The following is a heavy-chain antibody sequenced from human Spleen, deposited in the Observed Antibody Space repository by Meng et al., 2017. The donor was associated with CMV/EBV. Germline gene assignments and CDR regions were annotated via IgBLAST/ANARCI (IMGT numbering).Heavy chain of an antibody. CDR1: SFRGYY. CDR3: ARGRSYDFWSGYSRNWFDP. D-gene: IGHD3-3*01. V-gene: IGHV4-34*01. J-gene: IGHJ5*02. CDR2: INHSGST. Sequence: SFRGYYWSWIRQPPGKGLQWIGEINHSGSTNYNPSLKSRVTISVDTSKNQFSLKLSSVTAADTAVYDCARGRSYDFWSGYSRNWFDPWGQGTLVTVSS.